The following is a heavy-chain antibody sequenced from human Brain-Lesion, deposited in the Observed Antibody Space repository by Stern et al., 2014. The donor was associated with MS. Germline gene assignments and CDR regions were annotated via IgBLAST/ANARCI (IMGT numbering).Heavy chain of an antibody. CDR3: ATLSPGAGGNYYRHFDY. V-gene: IGHV1-24*01. J-gene: IGHJ4*02. CDR1: GYTLTELS. Sequence: QVQLGQSGAEVKKPGASVKVSCKVSGYTLTELSMHWVRQAPRKGLEWMGGFDPEDGETIYAQKFQGRVTMTEDTSTDTAYVELSSLRSEDTAVYYCATLSPGAGGNYYRHFDYWGQGTLVTVSS. CDR2: FDPEDGET. D-gene: IGHD1-26*01.